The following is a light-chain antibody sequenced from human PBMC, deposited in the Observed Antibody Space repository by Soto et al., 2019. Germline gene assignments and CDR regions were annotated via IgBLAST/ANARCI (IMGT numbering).Light chain of an antibody. Sequence: DVLMPQSPLSLPVTLGQPASVSCRSSQSLVHSDGNSYLSWFQQRPGQSPRRLIYKVSNRDSGVPERFRGSGSDTDFKLKISSVEADDVGVYYGMQGTQWPYTFGQGTQLEIK. J-gene: IGKJ2*01. CDR2: KVS. V-gene: IGKV2-30*02. CDR1: QSLVHSDGNSY. CDR3: MQGTQWPYT.